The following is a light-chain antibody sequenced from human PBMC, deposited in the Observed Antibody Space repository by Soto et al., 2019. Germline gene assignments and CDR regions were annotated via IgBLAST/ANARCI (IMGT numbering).Light chain of an antibody. CDR2: EVN. CDR3: TSYAGGNII. J-gene: IGLJ1*01. V-gene: IGLV2-8*01. CDR1: SSDVGGYNF. Sequence: QSALTQPPSASGSPGQSVTISCTGTSSDVGGYNFVSWYRQYPGKVPKLMVYEVNKRPSGVPDRFSGSKSGNTASLTVSGLQAEDEADYYCTSYAGGNIIFGTGTKLTVL.